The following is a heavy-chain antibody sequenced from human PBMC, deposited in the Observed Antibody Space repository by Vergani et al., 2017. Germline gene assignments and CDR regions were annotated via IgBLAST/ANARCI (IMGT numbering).Heavy chain of an antibody. CDR1: GFTFSSYS. V-gene: IGHV3-21*01. CDR2: ISSSSSYI. J-gene: IGHJ6*03. D-gene: IGHD3-10*01. CDR3: ARDHGEARGYYYMDV. Sequence: EVQLVESGGGLVKPGGSLRLSCAASGFTFSSYSMNWVRQAPGKGLEWVSSISSSSSYIYYADSVKGRFTISRDNAKNSLYLQMNSLRAEDTDVYYCARDHGEARGYYYMDVWGKGTTVTVSS.